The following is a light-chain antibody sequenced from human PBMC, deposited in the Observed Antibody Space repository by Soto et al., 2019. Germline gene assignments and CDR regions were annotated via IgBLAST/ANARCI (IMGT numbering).Light chain of an antibody. Sequence: QSVLTQPASVSGSPGQSITISCTGTSSDVGSYNLVSWYQQHPGKDPKLMIYEGSKRPSGVSNRFSGSKSGNTASLTISGLQAEDEADYYCCSYAGSSTFVFGGGTKRTVL. CDR1: SSDVGSYNL. CDR2: EGS. V-gene: IGLV2-23*03. CDR3: CSYAGSSTFV. J-gene: IGLJ2*01.